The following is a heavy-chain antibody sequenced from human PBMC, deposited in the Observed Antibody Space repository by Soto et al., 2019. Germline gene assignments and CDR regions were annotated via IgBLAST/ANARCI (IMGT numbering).Heavy chain of an antibody. Sequence: GGSLRLSCAASGFTFSSYAISWIRLSPGKGLEWVSIITDSGRTFYADSVKGRFTISRDNSKDTVSLQMNSLRAEDTAVYHCAKDYDNRDYDFPFDYWGQGTLVTVSS. CDR1: GFTFSSYA. CDR3: AKDYDNRDYDFPFDY. J-gene: IGHJ4*02. V-gene: IGHV3-23*01. CDR2: ITDSGRT. D-gene: IGHD3-22*01.